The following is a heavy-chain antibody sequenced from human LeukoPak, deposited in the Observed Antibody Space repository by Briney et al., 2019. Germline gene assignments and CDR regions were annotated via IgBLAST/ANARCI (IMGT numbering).Heavy chain of an antibody. D-gene: IGHD1-1*01. Sequence: GGSLRLSCAASGFTFSSYTINWVRQAPGKGLEWVSSISRTSNYIYYADSVKGRFTISRDNAKNSLYLQMNSLRVEDTAIYYCARDPYNGAYSEGYYYYYMDVWGKGTTVTVSS. V-gene: IGHV3-21*01. CDR1: GFTFSSYT. CDR3: ARDPYNGAYSEGYYYYYMDV. CDR2: ISRTSNYI. J-gene: IGHJ6*03.